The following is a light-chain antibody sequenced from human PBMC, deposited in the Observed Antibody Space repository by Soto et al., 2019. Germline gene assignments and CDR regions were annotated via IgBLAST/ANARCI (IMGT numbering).Light chain of an antibody. V-gene: IGKV1-5*03. CDR1: QSISSW. CDR2: KAS. CDR3: HQYNSYPWT. Sequence: DIQMTQSPSTLSASVGDRVTITFRASQSISSWLAWYQQKPGKAPKLLIYKASTLESGVPSNFSGSGSGTEFTLTTSSLQPEDFATYYCHQYNSYPWTFGQGTKVDIK. J-gene: IGKJ1*01.